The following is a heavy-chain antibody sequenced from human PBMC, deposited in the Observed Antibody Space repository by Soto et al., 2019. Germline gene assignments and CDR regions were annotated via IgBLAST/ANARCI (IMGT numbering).Heavy chain of an antibody. CDR3: ARDDGGNVWSNDY. D-gene: IGHD3-16*01. Sequence: EVQLVESGGGLVKPGGSLRLSCAASGFTFSSYSMNWVRQAPGKGLEWVSSISSSSSYIYYADPVKGRFTISRDNAKNSLYLQMNSLRAEDTAVYYCARDDGGNVWSNDYWGQGTLVTVSS. V-gene: IGHV3-21*01. CDR2: ISSSSSYI. CDR1: GFTFSSYS. J-gene: IGHJ4*02.